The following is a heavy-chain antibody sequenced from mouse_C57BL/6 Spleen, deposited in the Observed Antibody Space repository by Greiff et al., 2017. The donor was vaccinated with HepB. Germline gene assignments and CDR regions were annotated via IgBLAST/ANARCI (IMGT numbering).Heavy chain of an antibody. CDR2: IHPNSGST. V-gene: IGHV1-64*01. CDR1: GYTFTSYW. Sequence: QVQLQQSGAELVKPGASVKLSCKASGYTFTSYWMHWVKQRPGQGLEWIGMIHPNSGSTNYNEKFKSKATLTVDKSSSTAYIQLSSLTSEDSAVYYCAPSYYINSYYYAMDYWGQGTSVTVSS. J-gene: IGHJ4*01. CDR3: APSYYINSYYYAMDY. D-gene: IGHD2-5*01.